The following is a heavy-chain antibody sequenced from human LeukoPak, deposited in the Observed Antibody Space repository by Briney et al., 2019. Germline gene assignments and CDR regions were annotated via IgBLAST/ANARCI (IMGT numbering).Heavy chain of an antibody. J-gene: IGHJ4*02. Sequence: GGSLRLSCAASGFTFSSYWMHWVRQAPGKGLVWVSRINSDGSSTSYADSVKGRFTISRDNAKNTLYLQMNSLRAEDTAVYYCARGYDFWSGYYGWYFNYWGQGTLVTVSS. CDR2: INSDGSST. D-gene: IGHD3-3*01. CDR3: ARGYDFWSGYYGWYFNY. V-gene: IGHV3-74*01. CDR1: GFTFSSYW.